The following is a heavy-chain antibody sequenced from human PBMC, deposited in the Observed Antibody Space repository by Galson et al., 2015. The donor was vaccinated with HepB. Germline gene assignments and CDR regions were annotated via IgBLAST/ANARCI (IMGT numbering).Heavy chain of an antibody. V-gene: IGHV1-69*13. D-gene: IGHD5-12*01. Sequence: SVKVSCKASGGTFSSYAISWVRQAPGQGLEWMGGIIPIFGTANYAQKFQGRVTITADESTSTAYMELSSLRSEDTAVYYCARDRPGAGLGWLPSLRYYGMDVWGQGTTVTVSS. CDR2: IIPIFGTA. CDR3: ARDRPGAGLGWLPSLRYYGMDV. CDR1: GGTFSSYA. J-gene: IGHJ6*02.